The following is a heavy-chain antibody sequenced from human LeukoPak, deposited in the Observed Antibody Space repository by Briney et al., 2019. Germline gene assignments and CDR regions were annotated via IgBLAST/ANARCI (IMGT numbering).Heavy chain of an antibody. CDR3: ARSAVDTAMGADFDY. V-gene: IGHV1-69*02. CDR2: IIPILGIA. CDR1: GGTFSSYT. Sequence: SVKVSCKASGGTFSSYTISWVRQAPGQGLEWMGRIIPILGIANYAQKFQGRVTITADKFTSTAYMELSSLRSEDTAVYYCARSAVDTAMGADFDYWGQGTLVTVSS. D-gene: IGHD5-18*01. J-gene: IGHJ4*02.